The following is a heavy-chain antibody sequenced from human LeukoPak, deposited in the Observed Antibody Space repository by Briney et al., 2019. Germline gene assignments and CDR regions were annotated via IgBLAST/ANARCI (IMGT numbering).Heavy chain of an antibody. Sequence: GGSLRLSCAASGFSFSDYWMDWVRQSPGKGMEWVANINQDGSEGYYADSVKGRFTISRDNAKNSLHLQMNKLRAEDTAVYYCSQSLDYWGQGALVTVSS. J-gene: IGHJ4*02. CDR3: SQSLDY. V-gene: IGHV3-7*01. CDR2: INQDGSEG. CDR1: GFSFSDYW.